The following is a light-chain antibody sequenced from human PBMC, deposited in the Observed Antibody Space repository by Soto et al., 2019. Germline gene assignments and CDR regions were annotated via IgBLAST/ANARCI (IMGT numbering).Light chain of an antibody. J-gene: IGLJ1*01. CDR3: CSFTYFTYV. V-gene: IGLV2-23*02. Sequence: QSALTQPASVSGSPGQSITISCTGTSSDIGSYDLVSWYQQHPGTAPKLIIYEVTKRPSGVSTRFSGSKSGNTASLTISGLQAVGEADYYCCSFTYFTYVFGTGTKVTVL. CDR1: SSDIGSYDL. CDR2: EVT.